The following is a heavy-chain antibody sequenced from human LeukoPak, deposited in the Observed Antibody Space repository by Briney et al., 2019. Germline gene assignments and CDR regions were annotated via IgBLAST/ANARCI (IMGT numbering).Heavy chain of an antibody. CDR3: ARADFWSGYRFDY. CDR2: IYYSGST. Sequence: SETLSLTCTVSGGSISSYYWSWIRQPPGKGLEWIGYIYYSGSTNYNPSLKSRVTISVDTSKNQFSLKLSSVTAADTAVYYCARADFWSGYRFDYWGQGTLVTVSS. D-gene: IGHD3-3*01. V-gene: IGHV4-59*12. J-gene: IGHJ4*02. CDR1: GGSISSYY.